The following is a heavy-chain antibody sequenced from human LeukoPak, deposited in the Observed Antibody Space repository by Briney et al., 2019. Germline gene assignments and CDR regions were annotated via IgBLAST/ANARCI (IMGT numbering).Heavy chain of an antibody. CDR3: ARDHGDYTSYFDY. V-gene: IGHV3-21*01. J-gene: IGHJ4*02. Sequence: GGSLGLSCAASGFIFSSYTMNWVRQAPGKGLEWVSCISGSSSYIYYADSVKGRFTISRDNAKNSLYLQMNSLRAEDTAVYYCARDHGDYTSYFDYWGQGTLVTVSS. CDR2: ISGSSSYI. D-gene: IGHD4-17*01. CDR1: GFIFSSYT.